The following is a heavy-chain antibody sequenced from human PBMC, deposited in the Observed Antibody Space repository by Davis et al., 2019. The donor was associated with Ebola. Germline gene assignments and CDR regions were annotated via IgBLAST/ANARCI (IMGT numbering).Heavy chain of an antibody. J-gene: IGHJ4*02. CDR2: IYYTGSA. CDR1: GVSTSRHY. D-gene: IGHD3-10*01. CDR3: SERGSSV. V-gene: IGHV4-59*03. Sequence: PSETLSPTCTLLGVSTSRHYWSWIRQLPGKRLEWIGSIYYTGSAYYNSSLASRATISVDTSKNQFSLKLASVTAADTAMYYCSERGSSVWGQGTLVTVSS.